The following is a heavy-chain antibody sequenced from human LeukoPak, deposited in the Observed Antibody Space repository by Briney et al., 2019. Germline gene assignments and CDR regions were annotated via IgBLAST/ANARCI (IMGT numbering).Heavy chain of an antibody. CDR2: IYTSGST. J-gene: IGHJ6*03. Sequence: SETLSLTCTVSGGSISSYYWSWIRQPAGKGLEWIGRIYTSGSTNYNPSLKSRVTMSVDTSKNPFSLKLSSVTAADTAVYYCAREPRYSYGRYYYYYDMDVWGKGTTVTVSS. V-gene: IGHV4-4*07. D-gene: IGHD5-18*01. CDR1: GGSISSYY. CDR3: AREPRYSYGRYYYYYDMDV.